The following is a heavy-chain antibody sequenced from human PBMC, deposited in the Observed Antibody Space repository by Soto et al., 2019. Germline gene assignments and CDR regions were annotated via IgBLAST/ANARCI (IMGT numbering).Heavy chain of an antibody. Sequence: EVQLVESGGGLVQPGRSLGLSCAASGFTFDDYAMHWVRQAPGKGLEWVSGISWNSGSIGYADSVKGRFTISRDNAKNSLYLQMNSLRAEDTALYYCAKAGGQLWFAYWGQGTLVTVSS. CDR3: AKAGGQLWFAY. D-gene: IGHD5-18*01. CDR2: ISWNSGSI. J-gene: IGHJ4*02. CDR1: GFTFDDYA. V-gene: IGHV3-9*01.